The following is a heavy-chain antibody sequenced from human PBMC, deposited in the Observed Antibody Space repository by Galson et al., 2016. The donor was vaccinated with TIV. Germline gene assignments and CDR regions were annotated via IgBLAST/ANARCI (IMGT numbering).Heavy chain of an antibody. V-gene: IGHV1-69*01. CDR1: GGTFSRSA. CDR2: IIPLLSSP. J-gene: IGHJ6*02. Sequence: KVSCKASGGTFSRSAISWVRQAPGQGLEWVGGIIPLLSSPSYGQKFQGRLTITADESMTTSYMEPTSLTSDDTAMYYCARGPGPAGIVGIYYNMDVWGQGTTVIVSS. D-gene: IGHD1-26*01. CDR3: ARGPGPAGIVGIYYNMDV.